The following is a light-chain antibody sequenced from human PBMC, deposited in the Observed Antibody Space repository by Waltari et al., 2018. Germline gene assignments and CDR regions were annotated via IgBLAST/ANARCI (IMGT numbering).Light chain of an antibody. CDR2: DVT. J-gene: IGLJ1*01. V-gene: IGLV2-14*03. Sequence: QSALTQPASVSGSPGQSITISCTGTSRDVGNYDYVPWYQQHPGKAPKLMIYDVTNRPSGVSNRFSGSKSGNTASLTISGLQAQDEADYYCSSYTTSATLVFGTGTKVTVL. CDR3: SSYTTSATLV. CDR1: SRDVGNYDY.